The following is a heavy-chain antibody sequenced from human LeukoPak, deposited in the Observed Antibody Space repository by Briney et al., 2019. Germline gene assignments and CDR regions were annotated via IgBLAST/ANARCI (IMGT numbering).Heavy chain of an antibody. Sequence: SQTLSLTCTVSDGSISSGGYYWSWIRQHPGKGLEWIGYIYYSGSTNYNPSLKSRVTISVDTSKNQFSLKLSSVTAADTAVYYCARGGDSEPNYYYYGMDVWGQGTTVTVSS. V-gene: IGHV4-61*08. D-gene: IGHD1-14*01. CDR3: ARGGDSEPNYYYYGMDV. CDR2: IYYSGST. CDR1: DGSISSGGYY. J-gene: IGHJ6*02.